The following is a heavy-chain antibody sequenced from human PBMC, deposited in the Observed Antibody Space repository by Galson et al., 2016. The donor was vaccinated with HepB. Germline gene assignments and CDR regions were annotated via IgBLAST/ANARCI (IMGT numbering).Heavy chain of an antibody. V-gene: IGHV1-46*01. CDR2: INPSGESA. J-gene: IGHJ4*02. CDR1: GYTFTSYY. D-gene: IGHD3-16*02. Sequence: SVKVSCKASGYTFTSYYMHWVRQAPGQGLEWMGIINPSGESASYAQKFQGRVTLTSDTSTSTVYMEMSSLRSEDTAVYYCARGRGRGYDYIWGYYRYPPEDWGQGTLVTVSS. CDR3: ARGRGRGYDYIWGYYRYPPED.